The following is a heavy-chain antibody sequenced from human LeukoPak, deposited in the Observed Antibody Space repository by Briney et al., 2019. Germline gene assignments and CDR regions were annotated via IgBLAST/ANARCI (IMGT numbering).Heavy chain of an antibody. CDR1: GYTFTGYY. J-gene: IGHJ4*02. CDR2: INPNSGGT. CDR3: ARDRSRVATITDDY. Sequence: SVKVSCKASGYTFTGYYMHWVRQAPGQGLDWMGWINPNSGGTNYAQKFQGRVTMTRDTSISTAYMELSRRRSDDTAVYYCARDRSRVATITDDYWGQGTLVTVSS. V-gene: IGHV1-2*02. D-gene: IGHD5-24*01.